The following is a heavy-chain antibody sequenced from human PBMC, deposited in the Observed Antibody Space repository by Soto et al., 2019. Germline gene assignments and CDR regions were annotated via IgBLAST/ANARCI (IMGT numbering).Heavy chain of an antibody. V-gene: IGHV2-5*02. J-gene: IGHJ4*02. D-gene: IGHD3-10*01. CDR2: VHWDDDT. Sequence: QITLKESGQTLVKPTQTLTLTCTFSGLSLTTSGVGVGWILQPPGKAPKWLALVHWDDDTRYSPSLNNRLTLTLLTSNDPLVLTMPHIDPVDPATYYCAHSHSYGLVLTFDYWGPGALVTGSS. CDR3: AHSHSYGLVLTFDY. CDR1: GLSLTTSGVG.